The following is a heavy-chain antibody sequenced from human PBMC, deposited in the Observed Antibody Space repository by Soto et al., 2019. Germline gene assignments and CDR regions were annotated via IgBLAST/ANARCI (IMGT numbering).Heavy chain of an antibody. D-gene: IGHD3-22*01. CDR2: IIPIFGTA. V-gene: IGHV1-69*13. CDR1: GGTFSSYA. Sequence: SVKVSCKASGGTFSSYAISWVRQAPGQGLEWMGGIIPIFGTANYAQKFQGRVTITADESTSTAYMELSSLRSEDTAVYYCVRDYYDSSGPGYWGQGTLVTVSS. CDR3: VRDYYDSSGPGY. J-gene: IGHJ4*02.